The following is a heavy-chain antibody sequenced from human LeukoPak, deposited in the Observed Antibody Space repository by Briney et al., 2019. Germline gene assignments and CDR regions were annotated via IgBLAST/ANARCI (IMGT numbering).Heavy chain of an antibody. V-gene: IGHV1-69*02. CDR1: GGTFSSYT. CDR2: IIPILGIA. CDR3: ARVTPGYGDYYFDY. J-gene: IGHJ4*02. Sequence: ASLKVSCKASGGTFSSYTISWVRQAPGQGLEWMGRIIPILGIANYAQKFQGRVTITADKSTSTAYMELSSLRSEHTAVYYCARVTPGYGDYYFDYWGQGTLVTVSS. D-gene: IGHD4-17*01.